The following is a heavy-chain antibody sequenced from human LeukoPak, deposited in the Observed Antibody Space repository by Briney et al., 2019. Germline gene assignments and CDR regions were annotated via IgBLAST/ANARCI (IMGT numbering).Heavy chain of an antibody. CDR1: GFTFDVYA. CDR2: ISWNSGSI. D-gene: IGHD3-22*01. J-gene: IGHJ4*02. Sequence: GGSLRLSCAASGFTFDVYAMHWVRQAPGKGLEWVSGISWNSGSIGYADSVKGRFTISRDNAKHSLYLQMNSLRAEDTALYYCAKDTGAYYDRSGYDYWGQGTLVTVSS. V-gene: IGHV3-9*01. CDR3: AKDTGAYYDRSGYDY.